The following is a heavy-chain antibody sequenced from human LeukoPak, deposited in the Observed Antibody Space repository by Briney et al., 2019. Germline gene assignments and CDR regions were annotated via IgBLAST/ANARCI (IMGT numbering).Heavy chain of an antibody. V-gene: IGHV3-48*03. Sequence: GGSLRLSCAASGFTFSTYAMAWVRQAPGKGLEWVSYISHTGTTVYYADSVKGRFTLSRDNARNSLYLQMNSLRIEDTAVYYCGRGGGSYQRLDYWGQGTLVTVSS. CDR3: GRGGGSYQRLDY. D-gene: IGHD1-26*01. J-gene: IGHJ4*02. CDR1: GFTFSTYA. CDR2: ISHTGTTV.